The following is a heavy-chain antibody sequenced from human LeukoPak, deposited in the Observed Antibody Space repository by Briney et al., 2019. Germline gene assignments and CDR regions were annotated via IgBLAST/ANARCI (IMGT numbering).Heavy chain of an antibody. J-gene: IGHJ4*02. CDR2: IYPGDSDT. D-gene: IGHD4-17*01. CDR3: ARRIDYGDYFDY. V-gene: IGHV5-51*01. CDR1: GYSFTNYW. Sequence: GASPKISCQGSGYSFTNYWIGWGRQLPGKGLEWMGIIYPGDSDTRYSPSFQGQVTISADKSITTAYLQWSSLKASDTAMYYCARRIDYGDYFDYWGQGTLVTVSS.